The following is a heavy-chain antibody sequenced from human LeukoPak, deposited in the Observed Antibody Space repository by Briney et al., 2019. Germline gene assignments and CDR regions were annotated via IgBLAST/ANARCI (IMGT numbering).Heavy chain of an antibody. CDR3: ARDGQWLVGVDY. CDR1: GGSISSSSYY. J-gene: IGHJ4*02. CDR2: IYYSGST. Sequence: SETLSLTCTVSGGSISSSSYYWGWIRQPPGKGLEWIGSIYYSGSTYYNPSLKSRVTISVDTSKNQFSLKLSSVTAADTAVYYCARDGQWLVGVDYWGQGTLVTVSS. D-gene: IGHD6-19*01. V-gene: IGHV4-39*07.